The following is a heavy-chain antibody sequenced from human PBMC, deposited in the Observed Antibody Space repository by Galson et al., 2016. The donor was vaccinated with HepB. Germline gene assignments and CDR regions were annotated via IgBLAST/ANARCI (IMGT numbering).Heavy chain of an antibody. J-gene: IGHJ4*02. V-gene: IGHV3-7*03. D-gene: IGHD2-8*01. CDR2: IKQDGSEK. CDR3: ARDRRSINGVRGLDS. Sequence: SLRLSCAVSGFTYSTYWMAWVRPAPGKWLEWVANIKQDGSEKNYVDSGKGRFILYRDNAKNSLYLQMSSLRVEDTAVYYCARDRRSINGVRGLDSWGQGTLVTVSS. CDR1: GFTYSTYW.